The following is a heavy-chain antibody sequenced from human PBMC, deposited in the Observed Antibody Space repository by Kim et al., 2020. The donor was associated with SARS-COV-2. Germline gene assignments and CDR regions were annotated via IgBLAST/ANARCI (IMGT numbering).Heavy chain of an antibody. CDR2: IKSMPGGGVT. CDR3: THDTSGYFSFHY. V-gene: IGHV3-15*01. Sequence: GGSLRLSCAGSGFTFIYAYMAWVRQAPGKGLEWVGRIKSMPGGGVTDYAAPVKGRFTLSRDDSKNTLFLQMDSLKTDDTAVYFCTHDTSGYFSFHYWGQG. D-gene: IGHD3-22*01. J-gene: IGHJ4*02. CDR1: GFTFIYAY.